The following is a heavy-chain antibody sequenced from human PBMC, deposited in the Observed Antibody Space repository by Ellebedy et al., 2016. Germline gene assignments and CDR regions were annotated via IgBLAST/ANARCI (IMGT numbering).Heavy chain of an antibody. D-gene: IGHD1-7*01. CDR2: IYYSGST. V-gene: IGHV4-31*03. Sequence: SETLSLXCTVSGGSISSGGYYWSWIRQHPGKGLEWIGYIYYSGSTYYNPSLKSRVTISVDTSKNQFSLKLSSVTAADTAVYYCAREGITGTFRGFDPWGQGTLDTVSS. J-gene: IGHJ5*02. CDR1: GGSISSGGYY. CDR3: AREGITGTFRGFDP.